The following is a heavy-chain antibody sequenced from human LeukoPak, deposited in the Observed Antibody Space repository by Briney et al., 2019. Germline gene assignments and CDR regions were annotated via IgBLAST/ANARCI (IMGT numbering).Heavy chain of an antibody. V-gene: IGHV1-46*01. CDR3: ARGRRIFGVVAPFGYYYMDV. J-gene: IGHJ6*03. CDR2: INPSGGST. CDR1: GYTFTSYY. D-gene: IGHD3-3*01. Sequence: ASVKVSCKASGYTFTSYYMHWVRQAPGQGLEWMGIINPSGGSTSYAQKFQGRVTMTRDMSTSTVCMELSSLRSEDTAVYYCARGRRIFGVVAPFGYYYMDVWGKGTTVTVSS.